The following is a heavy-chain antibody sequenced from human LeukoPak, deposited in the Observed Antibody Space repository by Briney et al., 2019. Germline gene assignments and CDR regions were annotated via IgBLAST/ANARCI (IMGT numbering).Heavy chain of an antibody. CDR2: ITTYNGNT. CDR3: ARGYDYGDYVGDFDY. D-gene: IGHD4-17*01. CDR1: GYTFTGYP. V-gene: IGHV1-18*01. J-gene: IGHJ4*02. Sequence: ASVKVSCKASGYTFTGYPISWVRQAPGQGLEWMGWITTYNGNTNYAQKLQGRVTMTTDTSTSTAYMDLRGLRSDDTAVYYCARGYDYGDYVGDFDYWGQGTLVTVSS.